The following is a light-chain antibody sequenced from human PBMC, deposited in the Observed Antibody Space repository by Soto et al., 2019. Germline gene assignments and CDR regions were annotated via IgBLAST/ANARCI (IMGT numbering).Light chain of an antibody. Sequence: EIVLTQSPGTLSLSPGERATLSCRASQSVSSSYLAWYQQRPGQAPRLLIFGASTRATGFPARFSGSGSGTEFTLTISSLQSEDFAVYYCQQYDKWPPWTFGQGTKVEIK. CDR2: GAS. CDR1: QSVSSSY. J-gene: IGKJ1*01. V-gene: IGKV3-15*01. CDR3: QQYDKWPPWT.